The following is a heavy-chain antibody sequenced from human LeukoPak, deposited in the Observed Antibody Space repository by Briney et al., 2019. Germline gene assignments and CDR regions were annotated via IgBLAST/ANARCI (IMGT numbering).Heavy chain of an antibody. J-gene: IGHJ5*02. CDR2: IYYSGST. CDR1: GGSISSGGYY. CDR3: ARGITMIGGRFDP. V-gene: IGHV4-31*03. D-gene: IGHD3-22*01. Sequence: SQTLFLTCTVSGGSISSGGYYWSWIRQHPGKGLEWIGYIYYSGSTYYNPSLKSRVTISVDTSKNQFSLKLSSVTAADTAVYYCARGITMIGGRFDPWGQGTLVTVSS.